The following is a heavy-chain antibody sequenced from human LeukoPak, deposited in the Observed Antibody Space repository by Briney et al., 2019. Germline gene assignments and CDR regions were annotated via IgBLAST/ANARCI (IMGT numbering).Heavy chain of an antibody. CDR1: GFPFSSYV. D-gene: IGHD3-9*01. J-gene: IGHJ4*02. CDR2: INHNAEMI. Sequence: GGSLRLSCEASGFPFSSYVMSWVRQAPGKGREWIAYINHNAEMIFYPDFVKGRFTISRDNAKNSLYLQMNALRDEDTAIYYCARDHDWAFDLWGQGTLVTVSS. CDR3: ARDHDWAFDL. V-gene: IGHV3-48*02.